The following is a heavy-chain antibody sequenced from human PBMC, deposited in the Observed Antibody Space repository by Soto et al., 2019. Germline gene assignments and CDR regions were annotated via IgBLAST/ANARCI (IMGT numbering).Heavy chain of an antibody. D-gene: IGHD6-25*01. CDR2: VSGGDGGT. V-gene: IGHV3-23*01. J-gene: IGHJ4*02. CDR1: GFSISTYG. Sequence: EVQLLGSGGGLVQPGGSLRLSCAASGFSISTYGVTWVRQAPGKGLEWVSGVSGGDGGTHYADSVKGRFSISRDYSKNTVYLLMNSLRVDDTAVYYCARWSGFGDYWGQGTLVTVSS. CDR3: ARWSGFGDY.